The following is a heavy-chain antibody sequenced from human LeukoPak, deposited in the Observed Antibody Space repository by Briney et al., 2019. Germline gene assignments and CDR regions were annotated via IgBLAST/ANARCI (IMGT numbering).Heavy chain of an antibody. J-gene: IGHJ3*02. CDR2: INPNSGGT. V-gene: IGHV1-2*02. D-gene: IGHD6-13*01. CDR3: ARDRYSTNAFDI. Sequence: ASVTVSCKASGYTFTSYGISWVRQAPGQGLEWMGWINPNSGGTNYAQKFQGRVTMTRDTSISTAYMELSRLRSDDTAVYYCARDRYSTNAFDIWGQGTMVTVSS. CDR1: GYTFTSYG.